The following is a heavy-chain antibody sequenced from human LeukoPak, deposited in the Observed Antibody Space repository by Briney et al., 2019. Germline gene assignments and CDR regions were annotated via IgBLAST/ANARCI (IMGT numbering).Heavy chain of an antibody. CDR3: ARTATYDFWSGYESDY. CDR2: IIPIFGTA. Sequence: ASVKVSCKASGGTFSSYAISWVRQAPGQGLEWMGGIIPIFGTANYAQKFQGRVTITADESTSTAYMELSSLRSEDTAVYYCARTATYDFWSGYESDYWGQGTLVTVSS. J-gene: IGHJ4*02. V-gene: IGHV1-69*13. CDR1: GGTFSSYA. D-gene: IGHD3-3*01.